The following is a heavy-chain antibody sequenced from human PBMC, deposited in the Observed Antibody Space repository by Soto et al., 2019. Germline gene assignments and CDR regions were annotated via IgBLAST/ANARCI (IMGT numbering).Heavy chain of an antibody. D-gene: IGHD3-3*01. Sequence: PVGSLRLSCAASGFTFSSYGMHWVRQAPGKGLEWVAVIWYDGSNKYYADSVKGRFTISRDNSKNTLYLQMNSLRAEDTAVYYCARDVSPLYDFWSGYPHNYYYYGMDVWGQGTTVTVSS. CDR2: IWYDGSNK. CDR3: ARDVSPLYDFWSGYPHNYYYYGMDV. V-gene: IGHV3-33*01. CDR1: GFTFSSYG. J-gene: IGHJ6*02.